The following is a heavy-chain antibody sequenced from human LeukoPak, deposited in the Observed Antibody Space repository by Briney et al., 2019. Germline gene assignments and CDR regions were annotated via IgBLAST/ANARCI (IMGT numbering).Heavy chain of an antibody. CDR2: ISSSSSYI. CDR3: ASSPLRWEGGAY. V-gene: IGHV3-21*01. J-gene: IGHJ4*02. Sequence: GGSLRLSCAASGLTFSSYSMNWVRQAPGKGLEWVSSISSSSSYIYYADSVKGRFTISRDNAKNSLYLQMNSLRAEDTAVYYCASSPLRWEGGAYWGQGTLVTVSS. CDR1: GLTFSSYS. D-gene: IGHD1-26*01.